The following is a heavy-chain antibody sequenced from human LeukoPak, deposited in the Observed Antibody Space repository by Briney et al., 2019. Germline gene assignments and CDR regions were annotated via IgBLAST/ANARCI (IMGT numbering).Heavy chain of an antibody. CDR3: ARAVIAARLFDY. CDR2: INPNSGGT. Sequence: ASVKLSCKASGGTFSSYAISWVRQAPGQGLEWMGWINPNSGGTNYAQKFQGRVTMTRDTSISTAYMELSRLRSDDTAVYYCARAVIAARLFDYWGQGTLVTVSS. V-gene: IGHV1-2*02. CDR1: GGTFSSYA. J-gene: IGHJ4*02. D-gene: IGHD6-6*01.